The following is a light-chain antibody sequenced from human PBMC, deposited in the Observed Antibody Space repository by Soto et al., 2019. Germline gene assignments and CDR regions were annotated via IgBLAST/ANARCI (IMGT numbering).Light chain of an antibody. CDR1: QSVSSGD. V-gene: IGKV3-20*01. Sequence: VLTQSPGTLSLSPGDSATLSCRGSQSVSSGDLAWYQQKPGQAPRLLIYGESNRATGIPDRFSGSGSGTDLTLTISRLEPEDFAVYYCQQYGSSPRTCGQGTKVDI. CDR3: QQYGSSPRT. CDR2: GES. J-gene: IGKJ1*01.